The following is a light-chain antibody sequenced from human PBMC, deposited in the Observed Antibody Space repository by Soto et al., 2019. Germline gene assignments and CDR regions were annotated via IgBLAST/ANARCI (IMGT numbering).Light chain of an antibody. V-gene: IGKV1-39*01. CDR3: QQTYMVPYT. Sequence: DIQMTQSRSSLSACVGDRVTITCRASKSVSTYLNWYSQKSGGAPKLLIHGVSKLENGTPSRFSGSGLATDFTLTINTLQPADFAVYFCQQTYMVPYTFGQGTKVDSK. J-gene: IGKJ2*01. CDR2: GVS. CDR1: KSVSTY.